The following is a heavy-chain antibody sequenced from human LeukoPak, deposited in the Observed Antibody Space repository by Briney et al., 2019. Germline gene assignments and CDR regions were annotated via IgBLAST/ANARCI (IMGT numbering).Heavy chain of an antibody. V-gene: IGHV3-30*04. CDR2: ISYDGSNK. CDR3: ARDGGYENTYYFDY. D-gene: IGHD5-12*01. Sequence: GRSLRLSCAASGFTFSSYAMHWVRQAPGKGLEWVAVISYDGSNKYYADSVKGRFTISRDNSKNTLYLQMNSLRAEDTAVYYCARDGGYENTYYFDYWDQGTLVTVSS. CDR1: GFTFSSYA. J-gene: IGHJ4*02.